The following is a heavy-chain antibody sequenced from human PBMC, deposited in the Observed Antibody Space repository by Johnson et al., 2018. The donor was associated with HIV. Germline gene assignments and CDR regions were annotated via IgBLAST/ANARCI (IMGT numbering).Heavy chain of an antibody. J-gene: IGHJ3*02. CDR1: GFTFSTSA. CDR2: ISYAGSNK. CDR3: VRDGTGGYWSGGRCYDAFDI. V-gene: IGHV3-30-3*01. Sequence: QVQVVESGGGVVQPGGSLRLSCAASGFTFSTSAMHWVRQAPGTGLEWVALISYAGSNKYFTDSVRGRFPISRDNSKNTLFLQMNSLVAEDTAVYYCVRDGTGGYWSGGRCYDAFDIWGQGTMVTVSS. D-gene: IGHD2-15*01.